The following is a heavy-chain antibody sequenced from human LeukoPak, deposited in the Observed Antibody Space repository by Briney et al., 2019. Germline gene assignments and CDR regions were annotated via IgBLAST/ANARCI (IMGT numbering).Heavy chain of an antibody. CDR2: IFHSGST. CDR3: ARDGFSYGHEYYMDV. CDR1: GGSIISSSYY. V-gene: IGHV4-39*07. D-gene: IGHD5-18*01. Sequence: PSETLSLTCTVSGGSIISSSYYWGWIRQPPGKGLEWIGNIFHSGSTYYSPSLKSRVAISIDTSKNQFYLILTSVTAADTAVYYCARDGFSYGHEYYMDVWGKGTTVTISS. J-gene: IGHJ6*03.